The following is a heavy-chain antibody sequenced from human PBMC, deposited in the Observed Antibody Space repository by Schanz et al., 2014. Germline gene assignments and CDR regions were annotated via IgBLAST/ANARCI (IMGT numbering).Heavy chain of an antibody. CDR2: VNPSVRGT. J-gene: IGHJ3*02. V-gene: IGHV1-46*01. Sequence: QVQLVQSGTQVKKPGASVKVSCKASGYTLSAYSLHWVRQAPGQGLEWMGIVNPSVRGTHFAREFQGRVTMTTDTSTGTAYMELRSLRSDDTALYYCTRGGYSYALSAFDIWGQGTMVTVS. CDR3: TRGGYSYALSAFDI. CDR1: GYTLSAYS. D-gene: IGHD5-18*01.